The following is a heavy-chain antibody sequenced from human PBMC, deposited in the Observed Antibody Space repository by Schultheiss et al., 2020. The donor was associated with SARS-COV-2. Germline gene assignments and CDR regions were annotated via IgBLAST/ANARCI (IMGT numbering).Heavy chain of an antibody. Sequence: SETLSLTCTVSGGSISSGSYYWSWIRQPPGKGLEWIGYIYYSGSTYYNPSLKSRVTISVDTSKNQFSLKLSSVTAADTAVYYCARERAGAITIFGVVTRYGMDVWGQGTTVTVSS. V-gene: IGHV4-61*01. CDR1: GGSISSGSYY. CDR3: ARERAGAITIFGVVTRYGMDV. J-gene: IGHJ6*02. D-gene: IGHD3-3*01. CDR2: IYYSGST.